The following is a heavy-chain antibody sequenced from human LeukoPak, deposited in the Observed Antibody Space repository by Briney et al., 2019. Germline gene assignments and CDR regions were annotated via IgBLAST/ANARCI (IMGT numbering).Heavy chain of an antibody. J-gene: IGHJ4*02. CDR3: ASENFVN. Sequence: WGALRLSCAASGFTFTDYWMNWVRQAPGKGLEWVANIKPDGSDQYYVDSVKGRFTISRDNAKNSLSLQMNSLRAEDTAVYYCASENFVNWGQGTLVTVSS. V-gene: IGHV3-7*05. CDR2: IKPDGSDQ. D-gene: IGHD1-7*01. CDR1: GFTFTDYW.